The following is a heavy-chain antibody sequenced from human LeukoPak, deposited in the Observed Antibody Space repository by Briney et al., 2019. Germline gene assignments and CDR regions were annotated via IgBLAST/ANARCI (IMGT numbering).Heavy chain of an antibody. CDR1: GFTFSSYA. J-gene: IGHJ4*02. CDR3: ARDGVATLTRRWSYFVY. CDR2: ISGSGGST. Sequence: SGGSLRLSCAASGFTFSSYAMSWVRQAPGKGLEWVSAISGSGGSTYYADSVKGRFTISRDNSKNTLYLQMNSLRDEDTAVYYCARDGVATLTRRWSYFVYWGQGTLVTVSS. D-gene: IGHD5-12*01. V-gene: IGHV3-23*01.